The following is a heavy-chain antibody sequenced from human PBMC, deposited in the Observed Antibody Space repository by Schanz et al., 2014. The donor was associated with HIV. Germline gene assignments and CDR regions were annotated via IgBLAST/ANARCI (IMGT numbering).Heavy chain of an antibody. CDR1: GYTFTSYG. D-gene: IGHD5-12*01. CDR3: ARGAAEMATMTPWRY. CDR2: VSAYNGNI. V-gene: IGHV1-18*01. Sequence: QVQLVQSGGEMKKPGASVKVSCKASGYTFTSYGISWVRQAPGQGLEWMGWVSAYNGNINYAQKFRDRVTMTTDTSTTTASMELRSLRSDDTAVYYCARGAAEMATMTPWRYWGQGTLVTVSS. J-gene: IGHJ4*02.